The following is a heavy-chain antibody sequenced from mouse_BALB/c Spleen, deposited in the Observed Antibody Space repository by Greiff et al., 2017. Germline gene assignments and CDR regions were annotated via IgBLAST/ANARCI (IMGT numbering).Heavy chain of an antibody. V-gene: IGHV3-2*02. D-gene: IGHD2-4*01. CDR1: GYSITSDYA. J-gene: IGHJ4*01. Sequence: DVQLQESGPGLVKPSQSLSLTCTVTGYSITSDYAWNWIRQFPGNKLEWMGYISYSGSTSYNPSLKSRISITRDTSKNQFFLQLNSVTTEDTATYYCAKVYYDYDGAMDYWGQGTSVTVSS. CDR3: AKVYYDYDGAMDY. CDR2: ISYSGST.